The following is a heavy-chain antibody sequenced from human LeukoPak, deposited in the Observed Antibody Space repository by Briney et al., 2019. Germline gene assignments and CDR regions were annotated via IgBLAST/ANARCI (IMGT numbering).Heavy chain of an antibody. J-gene: IGHJ2*01. D-gene: IGHD4-23*01. CDR2: IHTSGST. V-gene: IGHV4-4*07. CDR1: GGSISSYF. Sequence: SETLSLTCTVSGGSISSYFWSWIRQPAGKGLEWIGRIHTSGSTNYNSSLKTRVPMSLDTSKNQSSLNLTSVTAADTAVYYCARETRESRYFNLWGRGTPVTVSS. CDR3: ARETRESRYFNL.